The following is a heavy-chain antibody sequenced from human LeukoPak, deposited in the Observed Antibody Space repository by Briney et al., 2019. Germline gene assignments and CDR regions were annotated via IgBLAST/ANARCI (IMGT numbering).Heavy chain of an antibody. D-gene: IGHD7-27*01. CDR1: GFTASSNY. J-gene: IGHJ4*02. Sequence: GGSLRLSCAASGFTASSNYMGWVRQAPGKGLEWVSVIYSGGSTYYADSVKGRFTISRDNAEKIFYLQIDSLRVEDTAVYYCAGWGSGNYWGQGTLVTVSS. CDR2: IYSGGST. V-gene: IGHV3-53*01. CDR3: AGWGSGNY.